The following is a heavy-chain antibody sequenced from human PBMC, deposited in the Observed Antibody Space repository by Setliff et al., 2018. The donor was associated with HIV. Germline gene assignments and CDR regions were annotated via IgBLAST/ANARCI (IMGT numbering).Heavy chain of an antibody. V-gene: IGHV4-34*01. CDR3: ARDRFGVPAND. Sequence: SETLSLTCAVYGGSFSGYYWSWIRQPPGKGLEWIGEINHSGSINYNPSLKSRVTISVDTSKNQFSLRLISVTAADTAVYFCARDRFGVPANDWGRGILVTVSS. J-gene: IGHJ4*02. D-gene: IGHD3-3*01. CDR1: GGSFSGYY. CDR2: INHSGSI.